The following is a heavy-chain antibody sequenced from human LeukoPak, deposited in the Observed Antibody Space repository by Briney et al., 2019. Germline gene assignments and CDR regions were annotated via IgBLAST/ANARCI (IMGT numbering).Heavy chain of an antibody. Sequence: ASVKVSCKASGYTFTSYAMNWVRQAPGQGLEWMGWINTNAGNPTYAQGFTGRFVFSLDTSVSTAYLQISSLKAEDTAVYYCARERDCSGGSCYVEYFQHWGQGTLVTVSS. V-gene: IGHV7-4-1*02. CDR2: INTNAGNP. CDR1: GYTFTSYA. CDR3: ARERDCSGGSCYVEYFQH. D-gene: IGHD2-15*01. J-gene: IGHJ1*01.